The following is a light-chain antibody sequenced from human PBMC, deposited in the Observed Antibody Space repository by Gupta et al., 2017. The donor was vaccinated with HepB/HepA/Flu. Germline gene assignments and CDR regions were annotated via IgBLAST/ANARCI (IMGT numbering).Light chain of an antibody. CDR2: EVS. J-gene: IGLJ1*01. CDR3: SSYTSSSTFV. CDR1: SSDVGTYNR. Sequence: QPALTQPPSVSGSPGQSVTISCTATSSDVGTYNRVSWYQQPPGTAPKLIIYEVSYRPSGVPDRFSGSKSDNTASLTISGLQAEDEAEYYCSSYTSSSTFVFGAGTKVTVL. V-gene: IGLV2-18*02.